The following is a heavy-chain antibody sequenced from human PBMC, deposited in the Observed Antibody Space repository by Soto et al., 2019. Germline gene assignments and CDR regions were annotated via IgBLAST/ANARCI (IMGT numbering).Heavy chain of an antibody. CDR2: IYHSGST. Sequence: QVQLQESGPGLVKPSGTLSLTCAVSGGSISSSNWWSWVRQPPGKGLEWIGEIYHSGSTNYNPSLKSRVTISVDKSKNQFSLKLSSVTAADTAVYYCARDLGVRPGPAYGSGSYLGYWGQGTLVTVSS. CDR3: ARDLGVRPGPAYGSGSYLGY. V-gene: IGHV4-4*02. CDR1: GGSISSSNW. J-gene: IGHJ4*02. D-gene: IGHD3-10*01.